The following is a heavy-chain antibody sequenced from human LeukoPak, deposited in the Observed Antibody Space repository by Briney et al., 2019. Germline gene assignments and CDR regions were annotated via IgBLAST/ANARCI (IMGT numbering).Heavy chain of an antibody. V-gene: IGHV4-34*01. CDR3: ARGGITIFGLVISFDY. CDR1: GGSFSGYY. J-gene: IGHJ4*02. CDR2: INHSGST. D-gene: IGHD3-3*01. Sequence: SETLSLTCAVWGGSFSGYYWSWIRQPPGKGREWIGEINHSGSTNYNPSLKSRVTISVDTSKNQFSLKLSSVTAADTAVYYCARGGITIFGLVISFDYWGQGTLVTVSS.